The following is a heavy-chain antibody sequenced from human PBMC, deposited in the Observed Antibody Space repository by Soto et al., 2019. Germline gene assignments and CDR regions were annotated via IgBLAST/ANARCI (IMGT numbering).Heavy chain of an antibody. CDR1: GFTFSRYY. CDR2: INSDGTST. V-gene: IGHV3-74*03. J-gene: IGHJ4*02. CDR3: VRDNYGVDY. D-gene: IGHD3-16*01. Sequence: GGSLRLSCTASGFTFSRYYMQLVRQAPGKGLVWVSHINSDGTSTTLADSVKGRFTISRDNAKNTLYLQMNSLRVEDTAMYYCVRDNYGVDYWGRGTLVTVSS.